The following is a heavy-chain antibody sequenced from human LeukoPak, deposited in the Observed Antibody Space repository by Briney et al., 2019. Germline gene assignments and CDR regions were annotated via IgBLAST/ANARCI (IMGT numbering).Heavy chain of an antibody. J-gene: IGHJ6*04. CDR1: GFTFSTYD. CDR2: ISSSGSTI. CDR3: AELGITMIGGV. Sequence: GGSLRLSCTASGFTFSTYDMNWVRQAPGKGLEWVSYISSSGSTIYYADSVKGRFTISRDNAKNSLYLQMNSLRAEDTAVYYCAELGITMIGGVWGKGTTVTISS. V-gene: IGHV3-48*03. D-gene: IGHD3-10*02.